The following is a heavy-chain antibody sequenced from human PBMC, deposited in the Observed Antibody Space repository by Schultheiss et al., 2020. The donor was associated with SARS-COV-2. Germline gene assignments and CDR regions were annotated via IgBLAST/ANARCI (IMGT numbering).Heavy chain of an antibody. CDR1: GYTFTSYG. D-gene: IGHD2/OR15-2a*01. CDR3: ARDPFFAGDYYYYGMDV. J-gene: IGHJ6*02. Sequence: ASVKVSCKASGYTFTSYGISLVRQAPGQGLEWMGWINPNSGNTGYAQKFQGRVTMTRNTSISTAYMELSSLRSEDTAVYYCARDPFFAGDYYYYGMDVWGQGTTVTVSS. CDR2: INPNSGNT. V-gene: IGHV1-8*02.